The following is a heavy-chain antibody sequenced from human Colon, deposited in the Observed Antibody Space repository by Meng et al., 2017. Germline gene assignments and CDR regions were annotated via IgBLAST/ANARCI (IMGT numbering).Heavy chain of an antibody. Sequence: GESLKISCAASGFTFSSYAMHWVRQAPGKGLEWVAGISYDGSNKYYADSVKGRFTISRDNSKNTLYLKMNSLGAEDTAVYYCARDLGVLDMAVAGTGAFDIWGQGTMVTVSS. CDR2: ISYDGSNK. V-gene: IGHV3-30*04. J-gene: IGHJ3*02. D-gene: IGHD6-19*01. CDR3: ARDLGVLDMAVAGTGAFDI. CDR1: GFTFSSYA.